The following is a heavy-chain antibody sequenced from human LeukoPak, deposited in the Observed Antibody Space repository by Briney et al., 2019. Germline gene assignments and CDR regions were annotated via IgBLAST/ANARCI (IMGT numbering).Heavy chain of an antibody. D-gene: IGHD3-9*01. J-gene: IGHJ6*03. Sequence: ASVKVSCKASGYTFTNYGISWVRQAPGQGLEWMGWISAYNGDTNYAQKFQGRVTMTTDTSTSTAYMELSSLRSEDTAVYYCARQTKGGYDILTGYYYYYYMDAWGKGTTVTVSS. V-gene: IGHV1-18*01. CDR1: GYTFTNYG. CDR2: ISAYNGDT. CDR3: ARQTKGGYDILTGYYYYYYMDA.